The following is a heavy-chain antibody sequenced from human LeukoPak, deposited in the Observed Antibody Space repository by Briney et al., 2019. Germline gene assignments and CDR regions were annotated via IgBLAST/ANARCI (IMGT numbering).Heavy chain of an antibody. D-gene: IGHD6-13*01. V-gene: IGHV3-23*01. Sequence: GGSLRLSCAASGFTLSSYAMSWVRQAPGKGLEWVSAISGSGGSTYYADSVKGRFTISRDNSKNTLYLQMNSLRAEDTAVYYCAKDIGSGAYSSSWYGPEYFQHWGQGTLVTVSS. J-gene: IGHJ1*01. CDR3: AKDIGSGAYSSSWYGPEYFQH. CDR1: GFTLSSYA. CDR2: ISGSGGST.